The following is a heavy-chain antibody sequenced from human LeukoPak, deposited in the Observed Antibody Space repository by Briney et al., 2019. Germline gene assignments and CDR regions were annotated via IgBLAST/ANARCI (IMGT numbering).Heavy chain of an antibody. CDR3: ARDQAAVAANYYYYGMDV. J-gene: IGHJ6*02. D-gene: IGHD6-19*01. CDR2: IKQDGSGK. Sequence: GGSLRLSCAASGFTFSSYWMSWARQAPGKGLEWVANIKQDGSGKYYVDSVKGRFTISRDNAKNSLYLQMNSLRAEDTAVYYCARDQAAVAANYYYYGMDVWGQGTTVTVSS. V-gene: IGHV3-7*01. CDR1: GFTFSSYW.